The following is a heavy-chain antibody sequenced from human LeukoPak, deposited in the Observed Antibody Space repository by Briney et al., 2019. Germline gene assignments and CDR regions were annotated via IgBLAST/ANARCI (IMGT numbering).Heavy chain of an antibody. CDR2: IYRGGST. CDR1: GFTVSSNY. Sequence: GGSLRLSCAASGFTVSSNYMSWVRQAPGKGLEWVSVIYRGGSTYYADSVKGRFTISRDNSKNTLYLQMNSLRAEDTAVYYCATASLLPHAFDIWGQGTMVTVSS. V-gene: IGHV3-53*01. CDR3: ATASLLPHAFDI. D-gene: IGHD2/OR15-2a*01. J-gene: IGHJ3*02.